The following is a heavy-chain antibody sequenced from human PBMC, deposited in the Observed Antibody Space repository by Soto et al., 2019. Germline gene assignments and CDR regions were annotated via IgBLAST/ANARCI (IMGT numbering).Heavy chain of an antibody. CDR1: GGAIGGYY. CDR3: ARHGSDSDWFFFDP. CDR2: VSYSGST. Sequence: SETLSLTCSLSGGAIGGYYWSWIRQPPGKALEWIGYVSYSGSTDYHPSLKSRVSISIDTSKNQFSLKMISVTAADTAVYYCARHGSDSDWFFFDPWGQGALVTVS. D-gene: IGHD3-9*01. V-gene: IGHV4-59*08. J-gene: IGHJ5*02.